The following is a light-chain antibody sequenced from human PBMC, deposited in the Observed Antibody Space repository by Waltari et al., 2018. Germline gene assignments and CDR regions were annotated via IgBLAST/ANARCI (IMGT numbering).Light chain of an antibody. Sequence: QSALTQPASVSGSPGQPITISCTGTSSDVGSYSLVSWYRQHPGEAPRVIIFEATKRPSGVSNRFSGSKSGNTASLTISVLQAEDEADYYCCSYTLTNTWLFGGGTKLTVL. CDR1: SSDVGSYSL. CDR3: CSYTLTNTWL. CDR2: EAT. J-gene: IGLJ3*02. V-gene: IGLV2-23*01.